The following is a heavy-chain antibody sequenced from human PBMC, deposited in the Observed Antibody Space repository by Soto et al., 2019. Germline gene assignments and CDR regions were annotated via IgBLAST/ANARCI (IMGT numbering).Heavy chain of an antibody. CDR3: ARDRSSTYYYYGMDL. CDR1: GGSISSSSYY. CDR2: IYYSGST. V-gene: IGHV4-39*02. J-gene: IGHJ6*02. Sequence: SETLSLTCTVSGGSISSSSYYWGWIRQPPGKGLEWIGSIYYSGSTYYNPSLKSRVTISVDTSKNQFSLKMRSVTAADTAVYYCARDRSSTYYYYGMDLWGQGTTVTVSS. D-gene: IGHD6-19*01.